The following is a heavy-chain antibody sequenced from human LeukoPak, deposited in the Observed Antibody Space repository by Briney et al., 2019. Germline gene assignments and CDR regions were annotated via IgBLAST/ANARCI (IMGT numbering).Heavy chain of an antibody. V-gene: IGHV1-2*02. CDR1: GYTFTDYY. CDR3: ARMEPGADTWFDP. Sequence: ASVKVSCKASGYTFTDYYIHWVRQAPGQGLEWMGWINPNSGGTNYAQKFQGRVTMTRDTSISTAYMELSRLRSDDTAMYCCARMEPGADTWFDPWGQGTLVTVYS. CDR2: INPNSGGT. D-gene: IGHD1-26*01. J-gene: IGHJ5*02.